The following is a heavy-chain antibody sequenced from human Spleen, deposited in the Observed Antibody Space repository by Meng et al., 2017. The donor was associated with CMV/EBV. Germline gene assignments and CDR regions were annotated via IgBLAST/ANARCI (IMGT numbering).Heavy chain of an antibody. Sequence: GESLKISCAASGFTFSNYDMHWVRQAPGKGLEWVSSIDISDDTYYLGAVKGRFTVSRENAKSSLYLQMNNMIAGDTGVYYCARGRLYDSSSGYSHHDAFDLWGQGTTVTVSS. V-gene: IGHV3-13*01. J-gene: IGHJ3*01. CDR2: IDISDDT. D-gene: IGHD3-3*01. CDR3: ARGRLYDSSSGYSHHDAFDL. CDR1: GFTFSNYD.